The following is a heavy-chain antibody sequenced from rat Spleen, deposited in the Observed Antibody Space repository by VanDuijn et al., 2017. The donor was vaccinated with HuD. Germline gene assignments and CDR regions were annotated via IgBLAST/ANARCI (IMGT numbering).Heavy chain of an antibody. J-gene: IGHJ2*01. CDR1: GFTFSNYG. CDR3: TREDYVLTD. Sequence: EVQLVESGGGLVQPGRSLKLSCAASGFTFSNYGMHWIRQAPKKGLEWVASISYEGSSTYYGDSVKGRFTISRDNTKSTLYLRMNSLRSEDTAIYYCTREDYVLTDWGQGVMVTVSS. V-gene: IGHV5-19*01. CDR2: ISYEGSST. D-gene: IGHD1-12*01.